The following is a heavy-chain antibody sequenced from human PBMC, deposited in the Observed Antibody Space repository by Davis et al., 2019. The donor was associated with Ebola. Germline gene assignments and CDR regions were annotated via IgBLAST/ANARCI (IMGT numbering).Heavy chain of an antibody. J-gene: IGHJ6*02. D-gene: IGHD6-13*01. V-gene: IGHV4-34*01. CDR3: ARVVRAAAGGFYYYGMDV. Sequence: SENLSLTCAVYGGSFSGYYWSWIRQPPGKGLEWIGEINHSGSTNYNPSLKSRVTISVDTSKNQFSLKLSSVTAADTAVYYCARVVRAAAGGFYYYGMDVWGQGTTVIVSS. CDR1: GGSFSGYY. CDR2: INHSGST.